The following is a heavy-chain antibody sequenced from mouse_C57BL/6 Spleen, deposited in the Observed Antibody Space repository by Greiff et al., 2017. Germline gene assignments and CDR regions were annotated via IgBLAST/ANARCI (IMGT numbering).Heavy chain of an antibody. CDR1: GYTFTSYW. D-gene: IGHD2-3*01. CDR3: ARLGLYDGYPDV. V-gene: IGHV1-55*01. CDR2: IYPGSGST. Sequence: QVQLKQPGAELVKPGASVKMSCKASGYTFTSYWITWVKQRPGQGLEWIGDIYPGSGSTNYNEKFKSKATLTVDTSSSTAYMQLSSLTSEDSAVYYCARLGLYDGYPDVWGTGTTVTVSS. J-gene: IGHJ1*03.